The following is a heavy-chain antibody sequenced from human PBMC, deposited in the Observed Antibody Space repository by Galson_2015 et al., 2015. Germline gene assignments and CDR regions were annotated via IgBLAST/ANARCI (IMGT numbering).Heavy chain of an antibody. V-gene: IGHV4-34*01. J-gene: IGHJ4*02. CDR2: INHSGST. CDR1: GGSFSGYY. D-gene: IGHD1-14*01. Sequence: ETLSLTCAVYGGSFSGYYWSWIRQPPGKGLEWIGEINHSGSTNYNPSLKSRVTISVDTSKNQFSLNLSSVTAADTAVYYCARDRKDFDYWGQGTLVTVS. CDR3: ARDRKDFDY.